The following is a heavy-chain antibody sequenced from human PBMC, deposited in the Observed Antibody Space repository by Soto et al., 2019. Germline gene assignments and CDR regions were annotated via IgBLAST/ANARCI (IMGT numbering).Heavy chain of an antibody. CDR3: ARTRLGHGSGSYRASWFDP. J-gene: IGHJ5*02. Sequence: GGSLRLSCAASGFTFSSYWMHWVRQAPGKGLVWVSRINSDGSSTSYADSVKGQFTISRDNAKNTLYLQMNSLRAEDTAVYYCARTRLGHGSGSYRASWFDPWGQGTLVTVSS. CDR2: INSDGSST. D-gene: IGHD3-10*01. CDR1: GFTFSSYW. V-gene: IGHV3-74*01.